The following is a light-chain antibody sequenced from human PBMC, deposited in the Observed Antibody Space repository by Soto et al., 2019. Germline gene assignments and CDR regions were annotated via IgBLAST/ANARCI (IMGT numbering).Light chain of an antibody. J-gene: IGKJ5*01. V-gene: IGKV1-39*01. CDR2: AAS. Sequence: DIPIPQSPSSLSASVEDRVTITCRASQSISSYLNWYQQKPGKAPKLLIYAASSLQSGVPSRFSGSGSGTDFTLTISSLQPEDFATYYCQQSYSTPPITFGQGTRLEI. CDR3: QQSYSTPPIT. CDR1: QSISSY.